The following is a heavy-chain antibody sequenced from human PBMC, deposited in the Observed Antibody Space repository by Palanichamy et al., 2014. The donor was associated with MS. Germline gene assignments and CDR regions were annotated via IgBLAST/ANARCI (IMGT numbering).Heavy chain of an antibody. CDR3: AKVEDYYDSKWGFDY. V-gene: IGHV3-23*01. D-gene: IGHD3-22*01. CDR2: ISGSGGST. J-gene: IGHJ4*02. CDR1: GFTFSSYA. Sequence: EVQLLESGGGLVQPGGSLRLSCAASGFTFSSYAMRLGSARAPGKGLEWVSAISGSGGSTYYADSVKGRFTISRDNSKNTLYLQMNSLRAEDTAVYYCAKVEDYYDSKWGFDYWGQGTLVTVSS.